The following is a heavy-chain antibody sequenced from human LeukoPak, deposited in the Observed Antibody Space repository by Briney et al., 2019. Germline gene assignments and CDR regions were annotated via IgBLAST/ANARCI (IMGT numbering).Heavy chain of an antibody. D-gene: IGHD5-18*01. Sequence: SETLSLTCTVSGGSISSYYWSWIRQPPGKGLGWMGYIYCSGSTNYNPSLKSRVTISVDTSKNQFSLKLSSVTAADTAVYYCARAKEYSYDYFDYWGQGTLVTVSS. J-gene: IGHJ4*02. CDR3: ARAKEYSYDYFDY. CDR1: GGSISSYY. V-gene: IGHV4-59*01. CDR2: IYCSGST.